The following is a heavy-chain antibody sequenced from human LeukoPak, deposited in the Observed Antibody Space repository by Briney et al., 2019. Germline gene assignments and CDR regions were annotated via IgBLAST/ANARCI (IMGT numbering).Heavy chain of an antibody. CDR2: IKSKTDGGTT. V-gene: IGHV3-15*01. J-gene: IGHJ3*02. Sequence: KPGGSLRLSCAASGFTFSNAWMSWVRQAPGKGLEWVGRIKSKTDGGTTDYAAPVKGRFTISRDDSKNTLYLQMNSLKTEDTAVYYCTTDFRRKTAETTIFGVPWGDAFDIWGQGTMVTVSS. CDR3: TTDFRRKTAETTIFGVPWGDAFDI. CDR1: GFTFSNAW. D-gene: IGHD3-3*01.